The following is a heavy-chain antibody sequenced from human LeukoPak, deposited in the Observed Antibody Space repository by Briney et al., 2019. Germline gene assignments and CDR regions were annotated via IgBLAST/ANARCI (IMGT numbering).Heavy chain of an antibody. J-gene: IGHJ6*02. CDR1: GYTFTSYG. CDR3: ARDHRYSSSPPDPPIYGMDV. Sequence: ASVKVSCKASGYTFTSYGISWVRQAPGQGLEWMGIINPSGGSTSYAQKFQGRVTMTRDTSTSTVYMELSSLRSEDTAVYYCARDHRYSSSPPDPPIYGMDVWGQGTTVTVSS. D-gene: IGHD6-6*01. CDR2: INPSGGST. V-gene: IGHV1-46*01.